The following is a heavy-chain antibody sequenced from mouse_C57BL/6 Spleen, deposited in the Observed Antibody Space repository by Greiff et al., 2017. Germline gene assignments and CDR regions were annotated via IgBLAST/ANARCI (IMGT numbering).Heavy chain of an antibody. V-gene: IGHV3-6*01. CDR3: ARGKYYYYAMDY. CDR1: GYSITSGYY. Sequence: EVKLLESGPGLVKPSQSLSLTCSVTGYSITSGYYWNWIRQFPGNKLEWMGYISYDGSNNYNPSLKNRISITRDTSKNQFFLKLNSVTTEDTATYYCARGKYYYYAMDYWGQGTSVTVSS. CDR2: ISYDGSN. D-gene: IGHD2-10*02. J-gene: IGHJ4*01.